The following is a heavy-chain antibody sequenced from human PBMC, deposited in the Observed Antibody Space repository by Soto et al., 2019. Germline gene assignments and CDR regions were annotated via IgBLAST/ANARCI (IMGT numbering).Heavy chain of an antibody. V-gene: IGHV3-30-3*01. D-gene: IGHD5-12*01. CDR3: ARIRGYSGYGSYGMDV. J-gene: IGHJ6*02. CDR1: GFTSSSYA. Sequence: PGGSMRLSWAASGFTSSSYAMQWGSQAPGKGLEWVAVISSDGSNKYYADSVKGRFTITRDNSKNTLYMQMNSLRAEDTAVYYCARIRGYSGYGSYGMDVWGQGTTVTVSS. CDR2: ISSDGSNK.